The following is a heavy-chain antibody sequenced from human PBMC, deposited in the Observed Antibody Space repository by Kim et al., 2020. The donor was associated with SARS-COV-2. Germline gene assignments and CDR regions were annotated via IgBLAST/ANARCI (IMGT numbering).Heavy chain of an antibody. CDR2: ISYDGSNK. J-gene: IGHJ4*02. D-gene: IGHD3-3*01. CDR1: GFTFSSYG. V-gene: IGHV3-30*18. Sequence: LSLTCAASGFTFSSYGMHWVRQAPGKGLEWVAVISYDGSNKYYADSVKGRFTISRDNSKNTLYLQMNSLRAEDTAVYYCAKDRSDYGDHWGQGTLVTVSS. CDR3: AKDRSDYGDH.